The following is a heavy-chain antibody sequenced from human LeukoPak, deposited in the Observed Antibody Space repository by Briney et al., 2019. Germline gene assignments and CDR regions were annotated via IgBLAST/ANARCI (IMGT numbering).Heavy chain of an antibody. V-gene: IGHV1-69*06. J-gene: IGHJ4*02. Sequence: GASVKVSCTASGGTFRSYAISWVRHAPGQGLEWMGGIIPIFGTANYAQKFQGRVTITANKNTSTAYMELSSLGSENTAVYYCARSPGGYDLSFDYWGQGTLVTVSS. CDR1: GGTFRSYA. CDR2: IIPIFGTA. D-gene: IGHD5-12*01. CDR3: ARSPGGYDLSFDY.